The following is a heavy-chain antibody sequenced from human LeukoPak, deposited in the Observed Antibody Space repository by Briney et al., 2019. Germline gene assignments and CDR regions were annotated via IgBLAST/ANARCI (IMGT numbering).Heavy chain of an antibody. CDR3: AREEGVRGSY. J-gene: IGHJ4*02. D-gene: IGHD3-10*01. CDR2: ISSNRGST. Sequence: GGSLRLSCAASGFTFRSYAMHWVRQAPGKGLEYVSAISSNRGSTYYANSVKGRSTISRDNSKNTLYLQMNSLRAEDTAVYYCAREEGVRGSYWGQGTLVTVSS. V-gene: IGHV3-64*01. CDR1: GFTFRSYA.